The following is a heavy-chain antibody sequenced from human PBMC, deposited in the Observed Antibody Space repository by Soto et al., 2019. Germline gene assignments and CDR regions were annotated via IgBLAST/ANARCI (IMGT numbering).Heavy chain of an antibody. CDR1: GFTFSSYG. J-gene: IGHJ4*02. D-gene: IGHD3-22*01. V-gene: IGHV3-30*18. CDR3: AKWHSSGYGYFDY. CDR2: ISYDGSNK. Sequence: QVQLVESGGGVVQPGRSLRLSCAASGFTFSSYGMHWVRQAPGKGLEWVAVISYDGSNKYYADSVKGRFTISRDNSKNTRYLQMTSLRAEDTAVYYCAKWHSSGYGYFDYWGQGTLVTVSS.